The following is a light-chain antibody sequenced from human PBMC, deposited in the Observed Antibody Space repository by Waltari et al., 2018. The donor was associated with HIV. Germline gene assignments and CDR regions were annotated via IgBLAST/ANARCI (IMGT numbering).Light chain of an antibody. V-gene: IGLV3-25*03. J-gene: IGLJ1*01. CDR2: KDS. CDR3: QSADSSGTYV. Sequence: SYALTHPPSVSVSPGQTSRITSSGDALPKPYAYWYQQKPGQAPVLVIYKDSERPSGIPERFSGSSSGTTVTLTISGVQAEDEADYYCQSADSSGTYVFGTGTKVTVL. CDR1: ALPKPY.